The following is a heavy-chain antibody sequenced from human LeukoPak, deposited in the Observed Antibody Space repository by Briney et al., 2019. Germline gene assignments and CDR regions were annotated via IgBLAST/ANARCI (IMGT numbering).Heavy chain of an antibody. CDR2: ISGSGANT. CDR1: GFTFSNYA. CDR3: ARSYSSSYFDY. J-gene: IGHJ4*02. Sequence: GGSLRLSCAASGFTFSNYAMTWVRQAPGKGLEWVSAISGSGANTYYADSVKGRFAISRDNAKNSLYLQMNSLRAEDTAVYYCARSYSSSYFDYWGQGTLVTVSS. D-gene: IGHD6-6*01. V-gene: IGHV3-23*01.